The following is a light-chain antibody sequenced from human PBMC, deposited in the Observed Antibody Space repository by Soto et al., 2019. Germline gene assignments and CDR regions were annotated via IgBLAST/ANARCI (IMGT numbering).Light chain of an antibody. CDR1: SSDVGGYNY. J-gene: IGLJ2*01. CDR3: CSYAGSHTVV. CDR2: DVS. V-gene: IGLV2-11*01. Sequence: QSALTQPRSVSGSPGQSVTISCTGSSSDVGGYNYVSWYQQHPGKAPKLMTYDVSKRPSGVPDRFSGSKSGNTASLTISGLQAEDEADYYCCSYAGSHTVVFGGGTKLTVL.